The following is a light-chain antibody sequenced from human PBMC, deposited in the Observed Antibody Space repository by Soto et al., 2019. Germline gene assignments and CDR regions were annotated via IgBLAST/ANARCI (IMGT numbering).Light chain of an antibody. CDR2: DAS. CDR1: QSVSSY. V-gene: IGKV3-11*01. J-gene: IGKJ2*01. CDR3: QQRSNWPPGP. Sequence: EIVLTQSPATLSLSPGERATLSCRASQSVSSYLAWYQQKPGQAPRLLIYDASNRATGIPARFSGSGSGTDFALTIISLEPEDFAVYYCQQRSNWPPGPFGQGTKLEIK.